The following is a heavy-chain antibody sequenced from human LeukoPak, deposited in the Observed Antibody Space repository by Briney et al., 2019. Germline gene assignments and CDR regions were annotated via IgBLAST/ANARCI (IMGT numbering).Heavy chain of an antibody. CDR2: IYYSGST. D-gene: IGHD3-3*01. V-gene: IGHV4-59*01. CDR1: GGSISSYY. CDR3: ARGSYEWLFTGSPPYYFDY. Sequence: SETLSLTCTVSGGSISSYYWSWIRQPPGKGLEWIGYIYYSGSTNYNPSLKSRVTISVDTSKNQFSLKLSSVTAADTAVYYCARGSYEWLFTGSPPYYFDYWGQGTLVTVSS. J-gene: IGHJ4*02.